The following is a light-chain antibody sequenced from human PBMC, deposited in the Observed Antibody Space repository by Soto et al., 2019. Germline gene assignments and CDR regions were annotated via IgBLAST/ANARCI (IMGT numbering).Light chain of an antibody. J-gene: IGKJ2*01. V-gene: IGKV3-15*01. CDR2: GAS. Sequence: EIVMTQSPATLSVSPGERATLSCRASQSVSSNLAWYQQKRGQAPRLLIYGASTRATGIPARFSGSGSGTEFTLTISSLQSEDFAVYYCQQYNIWPLYTFGQGTKLEIK. CDR3: QQYNIWPLYT. CDR1: QSVSSN.